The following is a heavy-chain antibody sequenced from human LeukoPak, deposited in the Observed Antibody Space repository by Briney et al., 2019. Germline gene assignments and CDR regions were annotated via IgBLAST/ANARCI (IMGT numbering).Heavy chain of an antibody. CDR1: GGSISSGDYY. CDR2: IYYSGST. V-gene: IGHV4-30-4*01. Sequence: PSQTLSLTCTVSGGSISSGDYYWSWIRQPPGKGLEWIGYIYYSGSTYYNPSLKSRVTTSLDTSKNQFSLKLSSVTAADTAVYYCAREPGDIVATTGYYYGMDVWGQGTTVTVSS. CDR3: AREPGDIVATTGYYYGMDV. J-gene: IGHJ6*02. D-gene: IGHD5-12*01.